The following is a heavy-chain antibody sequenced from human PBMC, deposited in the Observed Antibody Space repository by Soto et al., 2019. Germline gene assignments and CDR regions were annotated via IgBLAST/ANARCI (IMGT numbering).Heavy chain of an antibody. CDR2: IWYDGSNK. J-gene: IGHJ4*02. CDR1: GFTFSSYG. V-gene: IGHV3-33*01. CDR3: ARVGGIAAAGDY. D-gene: IGHD6-13*01. Sequence: GGSLRLSCAASGFTFSSYGMHWVRQAPGKGLEWVAVIWYDGSNKYYADSVKGRFTISRDNSKNTLYLQMNSLRAEDTAVYYCARVGGIAAAGDYWGQGTMVTVSS.